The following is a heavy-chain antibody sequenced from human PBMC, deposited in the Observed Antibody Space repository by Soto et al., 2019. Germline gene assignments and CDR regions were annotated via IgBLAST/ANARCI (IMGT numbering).Heavy chain of an antibody. Sequence: SETLSLTCSVSGGSIISYYWSWVRQAPGKGLEWIGYFSNSGSTNYNPSLKNRVSISADTSKNQFSLELTSVTAADTAMYFCTISPHNDPKFSYHGMDVWGQGTTVTVSS. V-gene: IGHV4-59*01. CDR3: TISPHNDPKFSYHGMDV. CDR1: GGSIISYY. J-gene: IGHJ6*02. CDR2: FSNSGST. D-gene: IGHD2-2*02.